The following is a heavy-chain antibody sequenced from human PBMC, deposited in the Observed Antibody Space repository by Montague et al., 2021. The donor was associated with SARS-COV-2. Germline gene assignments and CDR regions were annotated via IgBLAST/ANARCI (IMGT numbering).Heavy chain of an antibody. V-gene: IGHV4-34*01. CDR3: ARKPYYYDSSGQFDP. D-gene: IGHD3-22*01. Sequence: SETLSLTCSRLVSWITGADWKSTRLHSSHRRGSYSVFSMNYSGSTYFNSSLKSRFARSIDTSKNQFSLKLSSVTAADTEVYYCARKPYYYDSSGQFDPWGQGVLVTVSS. CDR2: MNYSGST. J-gene: IGHJ5*02. CDR1: VSWITGAD.